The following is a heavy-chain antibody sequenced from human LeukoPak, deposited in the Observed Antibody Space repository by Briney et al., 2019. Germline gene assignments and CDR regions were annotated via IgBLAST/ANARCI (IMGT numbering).Heavy chain of an antibody. CDR3: AKDRGSGWYVGNYYYYYYMDV. CDR1: GFTFSSYG. D-gene: IGHD6-19*01. Sequence: GGSLRLSCAASGFTFSSYGMHWVRQAPGKGLEWVAFIRYDGSNKYYADSVKGRFTISRDNSKNTLYLQMNSLRAEDTAVYYCAKDRGSGWYVGNYYYYYYMDVWGKGTTVTISS. V-gene: IGHV3-30*02. J-gene: IGHJ6*03. CDR2: IRYDGSNK.